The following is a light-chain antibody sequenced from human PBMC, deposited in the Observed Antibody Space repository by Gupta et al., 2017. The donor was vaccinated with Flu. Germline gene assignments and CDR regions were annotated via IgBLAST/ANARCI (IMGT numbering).Light chain of an antibody. V-gene: IGLV1-40*01. J-gene: IGLJ2*01. CDR1: SSNLGAGYD. CDR3: QSYDSLSASKL. CDR2: ANN. Sequence: QSVLTQPPSVSAAAGQRVTISCTVGSSNLGAGYDVHWYLQTPGTVPKLLIFANNIRPSGVPDRFSGSRFGSSASLAITGLQPEDEGDYYCQSYDSLSASKLFGGGTKVTVL.